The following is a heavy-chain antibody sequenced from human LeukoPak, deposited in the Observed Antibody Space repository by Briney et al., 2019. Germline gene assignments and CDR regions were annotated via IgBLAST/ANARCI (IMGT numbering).Heavy chain of an antibody. D-gene: IGHD4-17*01. CDR2: IWYDGSNK. CDR1: GFTFSSYG. CDR3: AKTVSHYYYYMDV. J-gene: IGHJ6*03. Sequence: PGGSLRLSCAAPGFTFSSYGMHWVRQAPGKGLEWVAVIWYDGSNKYYADSVKGRFTISRDNSKNTLYLQMNSLRAEDTAVYYCAKTVSHYYYYMDVWGKGTTVTVSS. V-gene: IGHV3-33*06.